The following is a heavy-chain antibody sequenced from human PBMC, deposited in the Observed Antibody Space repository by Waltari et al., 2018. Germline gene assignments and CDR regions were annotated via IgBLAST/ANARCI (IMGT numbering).Heavy chain of an antibody. CDR1: GFTFSSYA. J-gene: IGHJ3*02. CDR3: AKDQNAYYYDSSGYFFNAFDI. CDR2: ISGSGGST. Sequence: ESGGGLVQPGGSLRLSCAASGFTFSSYAMSWVRQAPGKGLEWVSAISGSGGSTYYADSVKGRFTISRDNSKNTLYLQMNSLRAEDTAVYYCAKDQNAYYYDSSGYFFNAFDIWGQGTMVTVSS. D-gene: IGHD3-22*01. V-gene: IGHV3-23*01.